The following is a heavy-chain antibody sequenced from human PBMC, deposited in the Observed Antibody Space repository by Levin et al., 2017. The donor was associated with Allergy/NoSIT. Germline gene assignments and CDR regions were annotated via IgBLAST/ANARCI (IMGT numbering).Heavy chain of an antibody. CDR2: ISYDGSNK. Sequence: GESLKISCAASGFTFSSYAMHWVRQAPGKGLEWVAVISYDGSNKYYADSVKGRFTISRDNSKNTLYLQMNSLRAEDTAVYYCARDRHSSCYFDYWGQGTLVTVSS. CDR1: GFTFSSYA. CDR3: ARDRHSSCYFDY. J-gene: IGHJ4*02. D-gene: IGHD5-18*01. V-gene: IGHV3-30-3*01.